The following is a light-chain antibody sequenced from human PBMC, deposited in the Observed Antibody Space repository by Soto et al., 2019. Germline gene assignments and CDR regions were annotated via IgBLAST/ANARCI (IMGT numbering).Light chain of an antibody. CDR1: QNINIY. J-gene: IGKJ3*01. Sequence: DIVVTQSPATLSLSPGEIATLSCRASQNINIYLAWYHQQPGQAPRLLIYDASNRATGIPARFSGSGSGTAFILTISSLVPQDYAGYYCQQRSICPPISFGPGTKVALK. CDR3: QQRSICPPIS. CDR2: DAS. V-gene: IGKV3-11*01.